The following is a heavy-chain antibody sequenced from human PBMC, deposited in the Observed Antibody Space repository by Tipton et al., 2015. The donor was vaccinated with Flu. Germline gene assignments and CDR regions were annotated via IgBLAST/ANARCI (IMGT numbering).Heavy chain of an antibody. CDR1: GYSISSGYY. V-gene: IGHV4-38-2*02. Sequence: TLSLTCTVSGYSISSGYYWGWIRQPPGKGLEWIGSIYHSGSTYYNPSLKSRVTISVDTSKNQFSMKLSSVTAADTAVYYCAGDKAAGVWGQGTTVTVSS. CDR3: AGDKAAGV. D-gene: IGHD6-13*01. J-gene: IGHJ6*02. CDR2: IYHSGST.